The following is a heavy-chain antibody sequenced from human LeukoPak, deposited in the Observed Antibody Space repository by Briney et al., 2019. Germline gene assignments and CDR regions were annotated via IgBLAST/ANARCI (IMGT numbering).Heavy chain of an antibody. CDR2: IYYSGST. D-gene: IGHD3-10*01. CDR3: ARASFYGFAFDI. CDR1: GGSISSYY. J-gene: IGHJ3*02. V-gene: IGHV4-59*01. Sequence: PSETLSLTCTVSGGSISSYYWSWIRQPPGKGLEWIGYIYYSGSTNYNPSLRSRVTISVDTSKNQFSLKLSSVTAADTAVYYCARASFYGFAFDIWGQGTMVTVSS.